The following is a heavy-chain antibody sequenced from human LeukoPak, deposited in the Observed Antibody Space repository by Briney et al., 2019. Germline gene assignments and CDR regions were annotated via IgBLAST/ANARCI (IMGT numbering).Heavy chain of an antibody. CDR3: ASGSTYRELLGMVDY. D-gene: IGHD7-27*01. Sequence: GRSLRLSCAASGFTFSNYAMHWVRQAPGKGLEWVAVISYDGNNKYYADSVKGRFTISRDNSKNTLSVQMNNLRDEDTAIYYCASGSTYRELLGMVDYWGQGTLVTVS. V-gene: IGHV3-30*03. CDR2: ISYDGNNK. J-gene: IGHJ4*02. CDR1: GFTFSNYA.